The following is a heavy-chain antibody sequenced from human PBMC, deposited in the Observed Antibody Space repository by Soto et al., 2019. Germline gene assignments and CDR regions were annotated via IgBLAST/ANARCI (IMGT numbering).Heavy chain of an antibody. J-gene: IGHJ6*03. V-gene: IGHV6-1*01. D-gene: IGHD2-2*01. CDR3: ARVVVVVPAAIRAPTAGYYYYYMDV. CDR1: GDSVSSNSAA. Sequence: KQSQTLSLTCAISGDSVSSNSAAWNWIRQSPSRGLEWLGRTYYRSKWYNDYAVSVKSRITINPDTSKNQFSLQLNSVTPEDTAVYYCARVVVVVPAAIRAPTAGYYYYYMDVWGKGTTVTVSS. CDR2: TYYRSKWYN.